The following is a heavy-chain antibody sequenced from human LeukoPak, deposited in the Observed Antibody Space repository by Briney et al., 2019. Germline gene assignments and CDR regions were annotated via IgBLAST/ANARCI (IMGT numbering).Heavy chain of an antibody. CDR2: IYYSGST. J-gene: IGHJ4*02. CDR3: AREGGRDGYNFGY. Sequence: NPSQTLSLTCTVSGGSISSGGYYWSWIRQHPGKGLEWIGYIYYSGSTYYNPSLKSRVTISVDTSKNQFSLKLSSVTAADTAVYYCAREGGRDGYNFGYWGQGTLVTVSS. D-gene: IGHD5-12*01. CDR1: GGSISSGGYY. V-gene: IGHV4-31*03.